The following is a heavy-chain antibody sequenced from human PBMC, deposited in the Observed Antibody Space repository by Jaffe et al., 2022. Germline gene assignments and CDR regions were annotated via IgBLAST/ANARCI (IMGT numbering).Heavy chain of an antibody. J-gene: IGHJ3*02. V-gene: IGHV1-3*01. Sequence: QVQLVQSGAEVKKPGASVKVSCKASGYTFTSYAMHWVRQAPGQRLEWMGWINAGNGNTKYSQKFQGRVTITRDTSASTAYMELSSLRSEDTAVYYCARDPGIATPGAFDIWGQGTMVTVSS. CDR3: ARDPGIATPGAFDI. CDR1: GYTFTSYA. CDR2: INAGNGNT. D-gene: IGHD6-13*01.